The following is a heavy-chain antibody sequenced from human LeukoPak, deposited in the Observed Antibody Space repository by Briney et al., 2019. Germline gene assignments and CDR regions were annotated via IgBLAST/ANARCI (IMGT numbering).Heavy chain of an antibody. Sequence: PGGSLRLSCAASGFTFSSYEMNWVRQAPGKGLGWVSYISSSGSTIYYADSVKGRFTTSRDNAKNSLYLQMNRLRAEDTAVYYCARYSYYMDVWGKGTTVTISS. J-gene: IGHJ6*03. D-gene: IGHD4-11*01. CDR3: ARYSYYMDV. CDR2: ISSSGSTI. V-gene: IGHV3-48*03. CDR1: GFTFSSYE.